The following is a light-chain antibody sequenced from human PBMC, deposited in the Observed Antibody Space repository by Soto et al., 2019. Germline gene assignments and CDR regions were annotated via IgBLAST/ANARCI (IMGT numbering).Light chain of an antibody. CDR1: QSLVYSNGNAY. Sequence: DAVLTQSPLSLPVTLGQPAAISCRSSQSLVYSNGNAYLIWFQQRPGQSPRRLIYQASTRDAGVPDRFSGSGSGTYFTLTISRVEAEDVGLYYCMQGTHWPWTFGQGTKVEIK. V-gene: IGKV2-30*01. CDR2: QAS. J-gene: IGKJ1*01. CDR3: MQGTHWPWT.